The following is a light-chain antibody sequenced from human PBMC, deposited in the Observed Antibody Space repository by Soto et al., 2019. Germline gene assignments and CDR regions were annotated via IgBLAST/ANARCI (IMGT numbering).Light chain of an antibody. V-gene: IGKV1-6*01. CDR2: AAS. CDR3: LQDYSYPLT. J-gene: IGKJ4*01. Sequence: AIQMTQSPSSLSASVGDRVTITCRASQGIRNDLAWYQQKPGKAPNLLIYAASHLQSGVPSRFSGSGSGTDYPLIISSLQPEDFATYYCLQDYSYPLTFGGGTKVEIK. CDR1: QGIRND.